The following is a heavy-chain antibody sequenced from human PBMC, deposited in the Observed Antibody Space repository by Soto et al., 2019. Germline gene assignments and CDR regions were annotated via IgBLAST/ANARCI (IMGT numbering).Heavy chain of an antibody. V-gene: IGHV3-9*01. J-gene: IGHJ4*02. Sequence: EVQLVESGGGLVQPGRSLRLSCAASGFTFDDYAMHWVRQAPGKGLEWVSGISWNSGSIGYADCVKGRFTISRDNAKNSLYLQMNSLRAEDTALYYCAKDINPTRIMITFGGVIVNSGSYDYWGQGTLVTVSS. CDR3: AKDINPTRIMITFGGVIVNSGSYDY. CDR2: ISWNSGSI. CDR1: GFTFDDYA. D-gene: IGHD3-16*02.